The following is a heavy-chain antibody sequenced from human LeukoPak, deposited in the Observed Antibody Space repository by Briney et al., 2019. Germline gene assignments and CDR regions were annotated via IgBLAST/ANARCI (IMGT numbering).Heavy chain of an antibody. CDR3: ARDRGVAAHLDH. CDR1: GFTANIYS. V-gene: IGHV3-33*08. D-gene: IGHD5-12*01. J-gene: IGHJ4*02. CDR2: IWFDGTIK. Sequence: PRRSLRLSCAASGFTANIYSIHWVRQSPGRGLGWVSLIWFDGTIKYYADSVRGRFTISRDNSKNTLYLEMSSLRAEDTAVYYCARDRGVAAHLDHWGQGTLVTVSS.